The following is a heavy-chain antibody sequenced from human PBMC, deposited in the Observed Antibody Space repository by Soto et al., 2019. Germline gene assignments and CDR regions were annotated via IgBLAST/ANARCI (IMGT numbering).Heavy chain of an antibody. Sequence: QITLKESGPTLVKPTQTLTLTCTLSGLSLSTTGVGVGWIRQPPGKAVEWLALIYWDDDKRYSPFLRSRLTISKATSKNKVVRTMTNMGPVDTATYYCVQSRCGGDCLHSYSSHTYYGLEYWGQGTMVTVSS. CDR2: IYWDDDK. CDR3: VQSRCGGDCLHSYSSHTYYGLEY. V-gene: IGHV2-5*02. CDR1: GLSLSTTGVG. D-gene: IGHD2-21*02. J-gene: IGHJ6*02.